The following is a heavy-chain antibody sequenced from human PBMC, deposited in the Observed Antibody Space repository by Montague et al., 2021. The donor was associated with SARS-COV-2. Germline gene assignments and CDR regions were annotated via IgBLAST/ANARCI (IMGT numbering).Heavy chain of an antibody. CDR3: ARRRLREDYFDF. V-gene: IGHV4-39*01. D-gene: IGHD4-17*01. J-gene: IGHJ4*02. CDR2: VYYSGYT. CDR1: GDSVSSSDHY. Sequence: SETLSLTCTVSGDSVSSSDHYWGWNRQPPGKGLEWLGIVYYSGYTYYNPSVKGRVTISIDASKNQFSLKLNSLTATDTAIFHCARRRLREDYFDFWGQGTLLTVSS.